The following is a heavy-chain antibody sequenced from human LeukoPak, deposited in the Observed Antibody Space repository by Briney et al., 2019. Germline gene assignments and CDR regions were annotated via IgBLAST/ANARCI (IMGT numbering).Heavy chain of an antibody. CDR2: MNGEGTTI. Sequence: GGSLRLSCATSGLTFRTTWMHWVRQAPGKGLMWVSRMNGEGTTIDYADSVKGRFTVSRDYAKNTLFLQMNNLRTEDTALYFCATARNFRFEYWGQGSLVTVSS. D-gene: IGHD1-7*01. V-gene: IGHV3-74*01. CDR3: ATARNFRFEY. CDR1: GLTFRTTW. J-gene: IGHJ4*02.